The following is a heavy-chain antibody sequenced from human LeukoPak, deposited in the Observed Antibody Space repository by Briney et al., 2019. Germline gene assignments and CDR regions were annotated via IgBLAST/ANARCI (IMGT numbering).Heavy chain of an antibody. D-gene: IGHD1-26*01. CDR3: ARGSGSYGDWNY. CDR2: INGAGSTT. V-gene: IGHV3-74*01. Sequence: GGSLRLSCAASGFTFSDYWIHWVRQAPGKGLVWVSRINGAGSTTNYADSVKGRFIISRDNTKNTVYLQMNGLRAEDTAVYYCARGSGSYGDWNYWGQGILVTVSS. J-gene: IGHJ4*02. CDR1: GFTFSDYW.